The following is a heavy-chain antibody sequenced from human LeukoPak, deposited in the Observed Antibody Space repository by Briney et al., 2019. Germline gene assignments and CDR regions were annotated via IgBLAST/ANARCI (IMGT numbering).Heavy chain of an antibody. CDR2: INTNTGNP. CDR3: ARVRYDSSAFDYGMDV. CDR1: GGTFSSYA. Sequence: GASVKVSCKASGGTFSSYAVSWVRQAPGQGLEWMGWINTNTGNPTYAQGFTGRFVFSLDTSVSTAYLQISSLKAEDTAVYYCARVRYDSSAFDYGMDVWGQGTTVTVSS. J-gene: IGHJ6*02. V-gene: IGHV7-4-1*02. D-gene: IGHD3-22*01.